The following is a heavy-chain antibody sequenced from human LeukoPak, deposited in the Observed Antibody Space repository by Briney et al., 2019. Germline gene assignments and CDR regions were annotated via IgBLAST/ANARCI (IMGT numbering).Heavy chain of an antibody. Sequence: KPSETLSLTCAVFGGSFSGYYWSWIRQPPGKGLEWIGEINHSGSTDYNPSLKSRVTISGDSSKNQFSLNLNSVTAADTAVYYCARLSITLFGVVSAHFDHWGQGTLVTVSS. D-gene: IGHD3-3*01. V-gene: IGHV4-34*01. CDR3: ARLSITLFGVVSAHFDH. CDR1: GGSFSGYY. CDR2: INHSGST. J-gene: IGHJ4*02.